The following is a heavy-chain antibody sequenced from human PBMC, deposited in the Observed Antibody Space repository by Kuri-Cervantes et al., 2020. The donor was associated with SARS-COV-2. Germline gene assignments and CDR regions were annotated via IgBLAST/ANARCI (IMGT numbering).Heavy chain of an antibody. D-gene: IGHD3-22*01. CDR3: ARDTYDSGGYHIPTRNWYFGL. Sequence: SVKVSCKASGGTFSSYAISWVRQAPGQGLEWMGGIIPIFGTANYAQKFQGRVTITADESTSTAYMELSSLRSEDTAVYYCARDTYDSGGYHIPTRNWYFGLWGRGTLVTVSS. J-gene: IGHJ2*01. V-gene: IGHV1-69*13. CDR1: GGTFSSYA. CDR2: IIPIFGTA.